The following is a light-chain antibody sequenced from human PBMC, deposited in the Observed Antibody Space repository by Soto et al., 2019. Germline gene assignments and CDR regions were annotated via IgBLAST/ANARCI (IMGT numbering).Light chain of an antibody. J-gene: IGKJ3*01. V-gene: IGKV3-11*01. CDR1: QRISNY. Sequence: EIVLTQSPATLSLSPGQRATLSCRASQRISNYLAWYQQKPGQAPRLLIYAASKRAPGIPDRFSGSGSGTDFTLTISSLEPEDFAVYYCQHRSNWPPFTFGPGTKVDIK. CDR3: QHRSNWPPFT. CDR2: AAS.